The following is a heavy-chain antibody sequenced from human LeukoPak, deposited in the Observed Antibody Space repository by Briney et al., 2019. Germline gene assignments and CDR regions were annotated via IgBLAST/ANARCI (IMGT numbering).Heavy chain of an antibody. V-gene: IGHV3-21*01. J-gene: IGHJ4*02. D-gene: IGHD3-10*01. CDR3: ARGYYYGSGSYFDY. CDR2: ISSSSSYI. Sequence: GGSLRLSCTASGFSVGGNYISWVRQAPGKGLEWVSSISSSSSYIYYADSVKGRFTISRDNAKNSLYLQMNSLRAEDTAVYYCARGYYYGSGSYFDYWGQGTLVTVSS. CDR1: GFSVGGNY.